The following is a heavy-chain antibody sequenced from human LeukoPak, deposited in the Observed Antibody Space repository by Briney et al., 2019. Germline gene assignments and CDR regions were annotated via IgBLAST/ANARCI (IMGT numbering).Heavy chain of an antibody. CDR1: GFTFSSYG. CDR2: ISYDGSNK. V-gene: IGHV3-30*18. Sequence: GRSLRLSCAASGFTFSSYGVHWVRQAPGKGLEWVAVISYDGSNKYYADSVKGRFTISRDNSKNTLYLQMNSLRAEDTAVYYCAKDFQVPRSSTSNLFDYWGQGTLVTVSS. D-gene: IGHD2-2*01. J-gene: IGHJ4*02. CDR3: AKDFQVPRSSTSNLFDY.